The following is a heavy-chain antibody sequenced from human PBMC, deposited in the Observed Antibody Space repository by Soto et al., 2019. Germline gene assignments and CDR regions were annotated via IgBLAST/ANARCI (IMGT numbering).Heavy chain of an antibody. J-gene: IGHJ6*02. D-gene: IGHD2-21*02. V-gene: IGHV1-2*04. CDR2: INPSTGVT. CDR1: GYSFTDYY. CDR3: VRSPGDFRYGMDL. Sequence: QVQLVQSGAEVKKPGASVKVSCKASGYSFTDYYMHWVRQAPGQGPEWLGWINPSTGVTHFAQKFQGWVTMTRDTSISTAYMELSRLTSDDTAVYYCVRSPGDFRYGMDLWGQGTTVTVSS.